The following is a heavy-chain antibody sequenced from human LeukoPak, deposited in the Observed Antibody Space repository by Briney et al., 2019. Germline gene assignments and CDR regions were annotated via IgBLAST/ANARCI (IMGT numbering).Heavy chain of an antibody. D-gene: IGHD5-24*01. CDR3: AKDPGVEMATRPDY. V-gene: IGHV3-23*01. CDR2: ISGSGGST. CDR1: GFIFSSYA. Sequence: GGSLRLSCAASGFIFSSYAMNWVRQAPGKGLEWVSAISGSGGSTYYADSVKGRFTISRDNSKNTLYLQMNSLRAEDTAVYFCAKDPGVEMATRPDYWGQGTLVTVSS. J-gene: IGHJ4*02.